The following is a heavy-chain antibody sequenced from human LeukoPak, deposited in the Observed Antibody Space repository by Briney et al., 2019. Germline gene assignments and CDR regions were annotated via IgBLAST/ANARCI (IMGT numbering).Heavy chain of an antibody. CDR1: EFTFSSYS. CDR2: ISSSSSTI. CDR3: AKVRYFGPSAFDI. V-gene: IGHV3-48*02. J-gene: IGHJ3*02. Sequence: GGSLRLSCAASEFTFSSYSMNWVRQAPGKGLEWVSYISSSSSTICYADSMKGRFTISRDNAKNSLYLQMNSLRDEDTAVYYCAKVRYFGPSAFDIWGQGTMVTVSS. D-gene: IGHD3-9*01.